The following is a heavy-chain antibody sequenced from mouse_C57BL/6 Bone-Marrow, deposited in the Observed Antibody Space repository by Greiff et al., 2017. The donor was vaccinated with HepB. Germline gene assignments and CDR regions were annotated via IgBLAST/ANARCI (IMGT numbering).Heavy chain of an antibody. CDR2: IDPENGDT. J-gene: IGHJ3*01. Sequence: DVQLQESGAELVRPGASVKLCCTASGFNIKDDYMHWVKQRPEQGLEWIGWIDPENGDTEYASKFQGKATITADTSSNTAYLQLSSLTSEDTAVYYCTSDGYYPAWFAYWGQGTLVTVSA. D-gene: IGHD2-3*01. CDR1: GFNIKDDY. CDR3: TSDGYYPAWFAY. V-gene: IGHV14-4*01.